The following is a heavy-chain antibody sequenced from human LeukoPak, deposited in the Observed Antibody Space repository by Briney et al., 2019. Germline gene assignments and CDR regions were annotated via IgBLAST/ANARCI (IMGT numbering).Heavy chain of an antibody. CDR2: IVVGSGNT. CDR3: VAGDYDPWSGYLYGAFDI. J-gene: IGHJ3*02. CDR1: GFTFSSSA. D-gene: IGHD3-3*01. Sequence: SVKVSCKASGFTFSSSAIQWLRQARGQLLEWIGWIVVGSGNTNYAQKLQERVAITRDKSTSTAYMELSRLRYEDTAVYYCVAGDYDPWSGYLYGAFDIWGQGTVVTVSS. V-gene: IGHV1-58*02.